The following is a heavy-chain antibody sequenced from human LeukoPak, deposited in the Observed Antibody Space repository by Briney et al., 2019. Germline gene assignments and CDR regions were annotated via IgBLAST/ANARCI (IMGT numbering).Heavy chain of an antibody. D-gene: IGHD6-19*01. CDR1: GYTFTSYG. CDR3: ARDRQGSGWFNY. V-gene: IGHV1-18*01. Sequence: ASVNVSCKASGYTFTSYGISWVRQAPGQGLEWMGWISAYGGNTKSAQKFLGRVTMTTDISTSTAYMELRSLTFDDTAVYYCARDRQGSGWFNYWGQGTVVTVSS. J-gene: IGHJ4*02. CDR2: ISAYGGNT.